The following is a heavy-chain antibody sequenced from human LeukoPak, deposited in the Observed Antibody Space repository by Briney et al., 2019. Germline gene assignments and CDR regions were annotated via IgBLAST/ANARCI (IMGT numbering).Heavy chain of an antibody. Sequence: GGSLRPSCAASGFTFSSYWMSWVRQAPGKGLEWVANIKQDGSEKYYVDSVKGRFTISRDNAKNSLYLQMNSLRAEDTAVYYCARDTAMVIQTYYFDYWGQGTLVTVSS. V-gene: IGHV3-7*01. CDR1: GFTFSSYW. CDR2: IKQDGSEK. CDR3: ARDTAMVIQTYYFDY. J-gene: IGHJ4*02. D-gene: IGHD5-18*01.